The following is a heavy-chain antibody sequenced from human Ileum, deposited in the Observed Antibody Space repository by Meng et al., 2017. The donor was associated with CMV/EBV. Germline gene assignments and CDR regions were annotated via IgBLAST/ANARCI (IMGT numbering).Heavy chain of an antibody. V-gene: IGHV3-74*01. J-gene: IGHJ4*02. CDR3: ARGPIGSNYFSGDF. Sequence: GESLKISCAASAFTFSAHWMHWVRQAPGKGLVWVSRIKSDGSVTNYADSVKGRFTVSRANAKNTLSLQMNSLRVEDTAVYYCARGPIGSNYFSGDFWGQGTLVTVSS. CDR1: AFTFSAHW. CDR2: IKSDGSVT. D-gene: IGHD2/OR15-2a*01.